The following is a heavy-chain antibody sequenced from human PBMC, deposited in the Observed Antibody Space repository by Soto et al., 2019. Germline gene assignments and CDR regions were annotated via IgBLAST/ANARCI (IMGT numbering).Heavy chain of an antibody. D-gene: IGHD1-26*01. V-gene: IGHV4-30-2*01. CDR1: GGSISSGGYS. J-gene: IGHJ5*02. CDR2: IYHGGST. CDR3: ARRPSGDNWFDP. Sequence: SETLSLTCGVSGGSISSGGYSWSWIRQPPGKGLEWIGYIYHGGSTFYNPSLKTRVTISVDRSKNQFSLKLTSVTAADTAVYYCARRPSGDNWFDPWGQGTLVTVSS.